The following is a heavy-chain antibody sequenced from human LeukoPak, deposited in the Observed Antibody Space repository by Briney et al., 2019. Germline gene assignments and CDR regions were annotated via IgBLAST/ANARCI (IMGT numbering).Heavy chain of an antibody. V-gene: IGHV3-7*01. CDR2: IKQDGSEK. CDR1: GFTFSSYW. J-gene: IGHJ5*02. Sequence: PGGSLRLSCAASGFTFSSYWVSWVRQAPGKGLEWVANIKQDGSEKYYVDSVKGRFTISRDNAKNSLYLQMNSLRAEDTAVYYCARASSRYNWFDPWGQGTLVTVSS. CDR3: ARASSRYNWFDP. D-gene: IGHD5-24*01.